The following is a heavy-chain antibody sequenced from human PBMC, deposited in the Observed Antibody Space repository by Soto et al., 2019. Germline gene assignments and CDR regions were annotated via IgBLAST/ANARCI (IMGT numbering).Heavy chain of an antibody. D-gene: IGHD5-12*01. J-gene: IGHJ4*02. CDR1: GFVFGDYA. V-gene: IGHV3-49*03. Sequence: PGGSLRLSCEGSGFVFGDYAMSWFRQAPGKGLEWVGFIRSKAHGGTTEYAASVKGRFTISRDDSQRIAYLQMNSLRNEDTAVYNCGSIWDLGPTDFYYFDYWGQGTLVTVSS. CDR3: GSIWDLGPTDFYYFDY. CDR2: IRSKAHGGTT.